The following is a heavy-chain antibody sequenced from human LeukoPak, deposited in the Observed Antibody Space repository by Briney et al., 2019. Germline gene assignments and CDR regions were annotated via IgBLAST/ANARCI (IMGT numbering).Heavy chain of an antibody. CDR3: ATLTDDSSGYYFGY. V-gene: IGHV1-24*01. D-gene: IGHD3-22*01. CDR1: GYTLTELS. CDR2: FDPEDGET. J-gene: IGHJ4*02. Sequence: ASAKVSCKVSGYTLTELSMHWVRQAPGKGLEWMGGFDPEDGETIYAQKFQGRVTMTEDTSTDTAYMELSSLRSEDTAVYYCATLTDDSSGYYFGYWGQGTLVTVSS.